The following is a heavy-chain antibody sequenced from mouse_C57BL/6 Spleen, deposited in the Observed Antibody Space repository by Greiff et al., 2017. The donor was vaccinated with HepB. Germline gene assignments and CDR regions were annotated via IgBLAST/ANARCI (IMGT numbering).Heavy chain of an antibody. CDR2: ISYDGSN. CDR1: GYSITSGYY. V-gene: IGHV3-6*01. CDR3: ARGDGSSFHWYFDV. J-gene: IGHJ1*03. D-gene: IGHD1-1*01. Sequence: EVKLVESGPGLVKPSQSLSLTCSVTGYSITSGYYWNWIRQFPGNKLEWMGYISYDGSNNYNPSLKNRISITRDTSKNQFFLKLNSVTTEDTATYYCARGDGSSFHWYFDVWGTGTTVTVSS.